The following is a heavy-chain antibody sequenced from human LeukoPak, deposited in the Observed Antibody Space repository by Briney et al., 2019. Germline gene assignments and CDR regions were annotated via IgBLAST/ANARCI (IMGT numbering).Heavy chain of an antibody. V-gene: IGHV1-18*01. Sequence: ASVKVSCKASGYTFTSYGISWVRQAPGQGLEWMGWISAYNGNTNYAQKLQGRVTMTTDTSTSTAYMELRSLRSDDTAVYYCARVGGYYPSHWYFDLWGRGTLVTISS. D-gene: IGHD3-22*01. CDR1: GYTFTSYG. CDR2: ISAYNGNT. CDR3: ARVGGYYPSHWYFDL. J-gene: IGHJ2*01.